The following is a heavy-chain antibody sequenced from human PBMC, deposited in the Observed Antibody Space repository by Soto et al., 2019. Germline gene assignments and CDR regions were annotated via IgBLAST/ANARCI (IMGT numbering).Heavy chain of an antibody. CDR1: ECTFNNYA. CDR3: AKVESYDFWGGYDYYDYSHYGMDV. J-gene: IGHJ6*02. Sequence: GGSLRLSCAASECTFNNYAMTWVRQTPGKGLEWVAGISGPGGRTYYADSVKGRFTISRDNSKNTLFLQMNGLRGEDTAVYYCAKVESYDFWGGYDYYDYSHYGMDVWGQGTTVTVSS. CDR2: ISGPGGRT. V-gene: IGHV3-23*01. D-gene: IGHD3-3*01.